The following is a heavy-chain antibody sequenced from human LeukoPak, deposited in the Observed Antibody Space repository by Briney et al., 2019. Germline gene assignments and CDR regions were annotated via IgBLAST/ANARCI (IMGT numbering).Heavy chain of an antibody. CDR1: GGSISSYY. J-gene: IGHJ3*02. V-gene: IGHV4-59*01. Sequence: SETLSLTCTVPGGSISSYYWSWIRQPPGKGLEWIGYIYYSGSTNYNPSLKSRVTISVDTSKNQFSLKLSSVTAADTAVYYCARDRVGSGWSNDAFDIWGQGTMVTVSS. CDR2: IYYSGST. CDR3: ARDRVGSGWSNDAFDI. D-gene: IGHD6-19*01.